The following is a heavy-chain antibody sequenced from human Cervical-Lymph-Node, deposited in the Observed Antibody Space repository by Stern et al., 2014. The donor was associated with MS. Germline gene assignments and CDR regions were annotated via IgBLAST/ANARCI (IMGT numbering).Heavy chain of an antibody. V-gene: IGHV3-30*01. D-gene: IGHD6-6*01. CDR3: ARDGAIAARRNYYYGMDV. J-gene: IGHJ6*02. CDR2: ISYDGSNK. CDR1: GIKWSRKE. Sequence: EKRGEDGGGVEKGGREGRREGGGGGIKWSRKEMEWVREDAGKGIEWVAVISYDGSNKYSAAYVKGRFTISRDTSKNTLYLQMNSLRAEDTAVYYCARDGAIAARRNYYYGMDVWGQGTTVTVSS.